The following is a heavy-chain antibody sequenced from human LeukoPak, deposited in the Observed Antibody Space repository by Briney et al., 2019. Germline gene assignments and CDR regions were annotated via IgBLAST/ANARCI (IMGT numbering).Heavy chain of an antibody. D-gene: IGHD4-17*01. J-gene: IGHJ5*02. CDR3: ARWDYGDYVHWFDP. CDR2: ISSSGGTI. Sequence: PGGSLRLSCAASGFTFSDYYMSWIRQAPGKGLEWVSYISSSGGTIYYADSVKGRFTISRDNAKNSLYLQMNSLRAEDTAVYYCARWDYGDYVHWFDPWGQGTLVTVSS. CDR1: GFTFSDYY. V-gene: IGHV3-11*01.